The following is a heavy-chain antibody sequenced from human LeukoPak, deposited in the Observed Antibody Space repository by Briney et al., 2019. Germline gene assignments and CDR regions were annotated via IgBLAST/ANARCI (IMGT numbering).Heavy chain of an antibody. CDR2: IYYSGST. V-gene: IGHV4-39*07. D-gene: IGHD2-2*01. Sequence: PSETLSLTCTVSGGSISSSSYYWGWIRQPPGKGLEWIGSIYYSGSTYYNPSLKSRVTISVDTSKNQFSLKLSSVTAADTAVYYCARGFFRTYPEEGGSSTSRRPYYFDYWGQGTLVTVSS. CDR3: ARGFFRTYPEEGGSSTSRRPYYFDY. CDR1: GGSISSSSYY. J-gene: IGHJ4*02.